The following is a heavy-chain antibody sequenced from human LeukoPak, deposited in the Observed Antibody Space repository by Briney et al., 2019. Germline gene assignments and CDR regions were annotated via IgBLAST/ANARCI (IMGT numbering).Heavy chain of an antibody. Sequence: GESLKISCKASAYSFTNYWIGWVRQMPGKGLEWMGIIYPGDSDTRYSPSFQGQVTISADKSISTAYLQWSSLKASDTAIYYCVRHRDYKVFSGTFDPWGQGTLVTVSS. CDR2: IYPGDSDT. CDR3: VRHRDYKVFSGTFDP. J-gene: IGHJ5*02. CDR1: AYSFTNYW. D-gene: IGHD6-13*01. V-gene: IGHV5-51*01.